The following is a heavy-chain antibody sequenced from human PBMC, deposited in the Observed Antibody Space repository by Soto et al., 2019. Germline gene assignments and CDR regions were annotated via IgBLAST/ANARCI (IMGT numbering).Heavy chain of an antibody. V-gene: IGHV3-13*01. D-gene: IGHD1-26*01. CDR1: GFTFSSYD. J-gene: IGHJ3*02. CDR3: ARERDGVGAFDI. CDR2: IGTAGGT. Sequence: EVQLVESGGGLVQPGGSLRLSCAASGFTFSSYDMHWVRQATGKGLEWVSAIGTAGGTYYPGSVKGRFTISRENAKNSLYLQMNSLRAGDTAVYYCARERDGVGAFDIWGQGTMVTVSS.